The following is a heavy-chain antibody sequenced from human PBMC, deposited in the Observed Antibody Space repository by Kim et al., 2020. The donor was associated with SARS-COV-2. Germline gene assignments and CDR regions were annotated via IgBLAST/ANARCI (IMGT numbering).Heavy chain of an antibody. J-gene: IGHJ5*02. Sequence: SVKVSCKASGGTFGTYTISWVRQAPGQGLEWMGGIIPIFGTANYAQKFQGRVTITADESTSTVYMELSSLRSEDTAVYYCARVSDSSNWQWGHWFDPWGQGTLVTVSS. V-gene: IGHV1-69*13. CDR1: GGTFGTYT. CDR2: IIPIFGTA. CDR3: ARVSDSSNWQWGHWFDP. D-gene: IGHD6-13*01.